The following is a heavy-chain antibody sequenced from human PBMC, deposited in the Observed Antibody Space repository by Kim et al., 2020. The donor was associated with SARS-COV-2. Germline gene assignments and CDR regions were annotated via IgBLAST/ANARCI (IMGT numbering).Heavy chain of an antibody. Sequence: GGSLRLSCAASEFTVSNYGMHWVRQAPGKGLEWVAASSYDGWSKYYADSVKGRFTISRDNSKNTLYLQMNSLSPEDTDVYYCARDCSSTWYGYYYYGMDVWGQGTTVTVSS. D-gene: IGHD6-13*01. J-gene: IGHJ6*02. CDR1: EFTVSNYG. CDR3: ARDCSSTWYGYYYYGMDV. V-gene: IGHV3-30*03. CDR2: SSYDGWSK.